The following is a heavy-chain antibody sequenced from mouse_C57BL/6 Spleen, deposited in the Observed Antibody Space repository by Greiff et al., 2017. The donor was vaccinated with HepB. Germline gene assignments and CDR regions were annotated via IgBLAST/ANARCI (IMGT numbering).Heavy chain of an antibody. CDR3: TRGVPYAMDY. D-gene: IGHD6-1*01. V-gene: IGHV1-15*01. CDR2: IDPETGGT. J-gene: IGHJ4*01. Sequence: VQLQQSGAELVRPGASVTLSCKASGYTFTDYEMHWVKQTPVHGLEWIGAIDPETGGTAYNQKFKGKAILTADKSSSTAYMELRSLTSEDSAVYYGTRGVPYAMDYWGQGTSVTVSS. CDR1: GYTFTDYE.